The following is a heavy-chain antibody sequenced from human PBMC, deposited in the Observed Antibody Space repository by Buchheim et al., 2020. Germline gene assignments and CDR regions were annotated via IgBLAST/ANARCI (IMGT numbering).Heavy chain of an antibody. CDR3: ARDKRWFGEQYDY. V-gene: IGHV3-33*01. J-gene: IGHJ4*02. CDR2: IWYDGSNK. Sequence: QVQLVESGGGVVQPGRSLRLSCAASGFTFSSYGMHWVRQAPGKGLEWVAVIWYDGSNKYYADSVKGRFTISRDNFKNTLYLQMNSLRAEDTAVYYCARDKRWFGEQYDYWGQGTL. CDR1: GFTFSSYG. D-gene: IGHD3-10*01.